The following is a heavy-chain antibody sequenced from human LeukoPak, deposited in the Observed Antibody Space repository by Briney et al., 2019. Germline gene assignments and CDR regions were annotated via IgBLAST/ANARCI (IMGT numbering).Heavy chain of an antibody. J-gene: IGHJ3*02. CDR3: ARDHGDFDI. CDR2: ISYDGSNK. D-gene: IGHD3-3*01. V-gene: IGHV3-30-3*01. Sequence: PGRSLRLSCAASGFTFSSYAMHWVRQAPGKGLEWVAVISYDGSNKYYADSVKGRFTISRDNSKNTLYLQMNSLRAEDTAVYYCARDHGDFDIRGQGTMVTVSS. CDR1: GFTFSSYA.